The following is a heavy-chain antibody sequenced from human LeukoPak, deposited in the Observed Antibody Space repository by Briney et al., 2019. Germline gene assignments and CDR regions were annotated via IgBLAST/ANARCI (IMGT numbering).Heavy chain of an antibody. D-gene: IGHD1-26*01. Sequence: QTGGSLRLSCAASGFTFSSYSMNWVRQAPGKGLEWVSYISSSSSTIYYADSVKGRFTISRDNAKNSLYLQMNSLRAEDTAVYYCAKPLESGASYYFDYWGQGTLVTVSS. CDR2: ISSSSSTI. J-gene: IGHJ4*02. CDR1: GFTFSSYS. V-gene: IGHV3-48*01. CDR3: AKPLESGASYYFDY.